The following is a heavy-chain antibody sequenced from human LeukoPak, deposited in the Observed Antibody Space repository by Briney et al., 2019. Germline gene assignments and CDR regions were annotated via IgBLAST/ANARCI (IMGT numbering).Heavy chain of an antibody. CDR2: INPSGGST. CDR1: GYTFTSYY. J-gene: IGHJ4*02. CDR3: ARVDGSGVGAFDY. Sequence: ASVKVSCKASGYTFTSYYMHWMRQAPGQGLEWMGIINPSGGSTSYAQKFQGRVTMTRDMSTSTVYMELSSLRSEDTAVYYCARVDGSGVGAFDYWGQGTLVTVSS. D-gene: IGHD3-10*01. V-gene: IGHV1-46*01.